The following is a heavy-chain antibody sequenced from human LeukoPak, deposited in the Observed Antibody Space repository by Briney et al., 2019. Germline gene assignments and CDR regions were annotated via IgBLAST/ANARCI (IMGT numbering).Heavy chain of an antibody. CDR1: GGSISSSSAE. V-gene: IGHV4-39*01. J-gene: IGHJ4*02. D-gene: IGHD5-18*01. CDR2: IYYSKNT. CDR3: VSPRGFSYGYFDY. Sequence: SETLSLTCTVSGGSISSSSAEWRGIRQPLGKGVEWIGSIYYSKNTYYNPSLKSRVTISADTSKNQFSLTLGSVSATDTALYYCVSPRGFSYGYFDYWGQGTLVTVSS.